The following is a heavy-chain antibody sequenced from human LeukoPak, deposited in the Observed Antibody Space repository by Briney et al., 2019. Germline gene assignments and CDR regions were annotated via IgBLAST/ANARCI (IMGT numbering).Heavy chain of an antibody. D-gene: IGHD1-26*01. J-gene: IGHJ4*02. V-gene: IGHV3-15*01. CDR1: GFTFSKAW. Sequence: GGSLRLSCAASGFTFSKAWMSWVRQAPGKGLGWGGRIKSKTDGETTDYAAPVKGRFTISRDDSKNTLYPQMNSLKTEDTAVYYCTTAKGSPEDYWRQGTLVTVSS. CDR2: IKSKTDGETT. CDR3: TTAKGSPEDY.